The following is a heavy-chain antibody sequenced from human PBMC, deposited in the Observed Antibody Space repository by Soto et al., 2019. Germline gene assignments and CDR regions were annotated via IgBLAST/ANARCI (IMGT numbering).Heavy chain of an antibody. CDR3: AKAHDYYDSSGSDY. CDR2: ISGSGGST. J-gene: IGHJ4*02. Sequence: WGSLRLSCAASGVTYSSYAMSWGRPAPGKGLESVSAISGSGGSTYYADSVKGRFTISRDNSKTTLYLQMNSLRAEDTAVYYCAKAHDYYDSSGSDYWGQGTLVTVSS. D-gene: IGHD3-22*01. CDR1: GVTYSSYA. V-gene: IGHV3-23*01.